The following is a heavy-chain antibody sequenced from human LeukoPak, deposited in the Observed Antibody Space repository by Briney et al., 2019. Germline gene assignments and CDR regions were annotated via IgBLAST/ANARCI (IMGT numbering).Heavy chain of an antibody. V-gene: IGHV1-46*01. CDR1: GYTFTSYY. CDR2: INPSGGST. Sequence: ASVKVSCKASGYTFTSYYMHWVRQAPGQGLEWMGIINPSGGSTSYAQKFQGRVTMTRDTSTSTVYMELSSLRSEDTAVYYCATEWTRTEADYWGQGTLVTVSS. J-gene: IGHJ4*02. CDR3: ATEWTRTEADY. D-gene: IGHD3-3*01.